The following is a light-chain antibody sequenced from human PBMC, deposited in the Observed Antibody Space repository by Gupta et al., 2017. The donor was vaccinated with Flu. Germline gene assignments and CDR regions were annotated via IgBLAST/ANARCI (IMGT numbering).Light chain of an antibody. CDR3: SSYTSSTTLV. CDR2: DVN. V-gene: IGLV2-14*01. Sequence: SALTQPASVSGSPGQSITISCTGTSSDVGGYNSVSWYQHHPGKAPKLMIYDVNNWPSGVSDRFSGSKSGSTASLTISGLQAEDEAEYYCSSYTSSTTLVFGTGTKVNVL. J-gene: IGLJ1*01. CDR1: SSDVGGYNS.